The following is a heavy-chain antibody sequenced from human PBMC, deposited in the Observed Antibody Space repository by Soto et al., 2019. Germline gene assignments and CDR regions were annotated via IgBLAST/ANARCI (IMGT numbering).Heavy chain of an antibody. CDR2: ISSSGT. J-gene: IGHJ4*02. Sequence: VQLLESGGGLVQTGGSLRLSCAASGFTFSSYAMSWVRQAPGKGLEWVSGISSSGTYYADSVKGRFTISRDNPKTTLYLQMNSLRAEDTAVYYCARLVRNWGQGTLVTVSS. V-gene: IGHV3-23*01. D-gene: IGHD2-21*01. CDR1: GFTFSSYA. CDR3: ARLVRN.